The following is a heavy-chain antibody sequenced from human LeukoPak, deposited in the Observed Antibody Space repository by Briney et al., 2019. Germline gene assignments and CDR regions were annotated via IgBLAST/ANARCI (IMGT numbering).Heavy chain of an antibody. Sequence: GGFLRLSCAASGFAFSSYAMSWVRQAPGKGLEWVSAISGSGGSTYYADSVKGRFTISRDNSKNTLYLQMNSLRAEDTAVYYCAKAPSGYNDYWGQGTLVTVSS. J-gene: IGHJ4*02. V-gene: IGHV3-23*01. CDR1: GFAFSSYA. CDR2: ISGSGGST. CDR3: AKAPSGYNDY. D-gene: IGHD3-22*01.